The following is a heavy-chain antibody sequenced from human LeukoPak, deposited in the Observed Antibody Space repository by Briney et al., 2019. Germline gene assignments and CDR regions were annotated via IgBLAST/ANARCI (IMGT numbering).Heavy chain of an antibody. V-gene: IGHV4-34*01. CDR1: GGSFSGYY. D-gene: IGHD2-2*02. CDR3: ARIQLGYCSSTSCYNLPGVRFDP. CDR2: INHSGST. Sequence: SETLSLTCAVYGGSFSGYYWSWIRQPPGKGLEWIGEINHSGSTNYNPSLKSRVTISVDTSKNQFSLKLSSVTAADTAVYYCARIQLGYCSSTSCYNLPGVRFDPWGQGTLVTVSS. J-gene: IGHJ5*02.